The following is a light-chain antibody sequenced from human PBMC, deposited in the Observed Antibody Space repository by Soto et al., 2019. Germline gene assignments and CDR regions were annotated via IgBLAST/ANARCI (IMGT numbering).Light chain of an antibody. CDR2: AAS. CDR1: QGISSY. V-gene: IGKV1-8*01. CDR3: KQYYSYPRT. J-gene: IGKJ1*01. Sequence: AIRMTQSPSSLSASTGDRVTITCRASQGISSYLAWYQQKPGKAPKLLIYAASTLQSGVPSRFSGSGSGTDFNLTISCLQSEDFATYYCKQYYSYPRTFGQGTKVDIK.